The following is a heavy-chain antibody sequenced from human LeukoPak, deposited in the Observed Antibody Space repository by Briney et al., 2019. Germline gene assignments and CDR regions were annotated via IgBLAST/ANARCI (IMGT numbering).Heavy chain of an antibody. CDR1: GGSMSSYY. V-gene: IGHV4-59*08. CDR2: IYDSGST. D-gene: IGHD4-17*01. J-gene: IGHJ4*02. Sequence: SETLSLTCTVSGGSMSSYYWSWIRQPPGKGLEWIGYIYDSGSTNHNPSLKSRVTISVDTSKNQFSLKLSSVTAADTAVYYCARTTVTVSHFDYWGQGTLVTVSS. CDR3: ARTTVTVSHFDY.